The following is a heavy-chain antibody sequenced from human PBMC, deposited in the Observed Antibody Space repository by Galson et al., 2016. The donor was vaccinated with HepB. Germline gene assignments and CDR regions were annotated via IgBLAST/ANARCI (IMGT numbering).Heavy chain of an antibody. CDR1: GFTFSSYW. CDR2: IKQDGSEK. CDR3: ARDGAGAMRKQLVCYYYYGMDV. Sequence: SLRLSCAASGFTFSSYWMSWVRQAPGKGLEWVANIKQDGSEKYYVDSVKGRFTISRDNAKNSLYLQMNSLRAEDTAVYYCARDGAGAMRKQLVCYYYYGMDVWGQGTTVTVSS. D-gene: IGHD6-13*01. J-gene: IGHJ6*02. V-gene: IGHV3-7*01.